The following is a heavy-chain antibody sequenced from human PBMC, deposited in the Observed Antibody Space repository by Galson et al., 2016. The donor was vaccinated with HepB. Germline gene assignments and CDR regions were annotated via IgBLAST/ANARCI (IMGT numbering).Heavy chain of an antibody. V-gene: IGHV3-30*04. J-gene: IGHJ5*01. CDR3: ARRRLPGDWIDS. Sequence: SLRLSCAASGFPFHSYTMHWVRQAPGKGPEWVALISYDGSKQYYADSVKGRFTISRDNSRNTLYLQMNSLRPENTALYYCARRRLPGDWIDSWGQGTLVTVSS. CDR1: GFPFHSYT. CDR2: ISYDGSKQ.